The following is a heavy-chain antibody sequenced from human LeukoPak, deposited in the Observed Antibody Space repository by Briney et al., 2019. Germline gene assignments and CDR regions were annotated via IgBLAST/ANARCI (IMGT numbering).Heavy chain of an antibody. CDR3: ARETARYYYYMDV. CDR1: GGSFSGYY. Sequence: SETLSLTCAVYGGSFSGYYWTWIRQPPGKGLEWIGEIDHDGSTNYKPSLKSRVIISVDTSKNQFSLKLSSVTAADTAVYYCARETARYYYYMDVWGKGTTVTVSS. V-gene: IGHV4-34*01. CDR2: IDHDGST. J-gene: IGHJ6*03.